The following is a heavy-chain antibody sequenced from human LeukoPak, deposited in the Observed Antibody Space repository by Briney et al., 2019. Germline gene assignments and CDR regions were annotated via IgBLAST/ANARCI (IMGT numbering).Heavy chain of an antibody. J-gene: IGHJ4*02. CDR1: GGTFSSYA. D-gene: IGHD6-19*01. V-gene: IGHV1-69*04. Sequence: SVKVSCKASGGTFSSYAISWVRQAPGQGLEWMGRIIPILGIANYAQKFQGRVTITADKSTSTAYMELSSLRSEDTAVYYCAKDHRPYSSGWRYYFDYWGQGTLVTVSS. CDR3: AKDHRPYSSGWRYYFDY. CDR2: IIPILGIA.